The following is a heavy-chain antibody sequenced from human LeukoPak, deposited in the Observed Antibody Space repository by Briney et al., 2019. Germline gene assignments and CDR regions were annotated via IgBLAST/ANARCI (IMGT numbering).Heavy chain of an antibody. CDR1: GFTFNTYA. J-gene: IGHJ4*02. CDR2: ISGSGAGT. CDR3: AKDWSGSDYFDY. Sequence: GGSLGLSCAASGFTFNTYAMSWVRQAPGKGLEWVSSISGSGAGTYYADSVKGRFTISRDNSENTVYLQMNSLRAEDTAIYYCAKDWSGSDYFDYWGQGTLVTVSS. V-gene: IGHV3-23*01. D-gene: IGHD1-14*01.